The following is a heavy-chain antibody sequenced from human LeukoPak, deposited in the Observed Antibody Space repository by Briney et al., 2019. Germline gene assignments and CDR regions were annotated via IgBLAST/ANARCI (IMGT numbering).Heavy chain of an antibody. D-gene: IGHD1-26*01. V-gene: IGHV3-30*04. CDR1: GFTFSNYA. CDR2: ISYD. CDR3: ARSVGSTNWFDP. J-gene: IGHJ5*02. Sequence: GRSLRLSCAASGFTFSNYAMHWVRQAPGKGLEWVAVISYDEADSVKGRFTISRDNSKNTLYLQMNSLRAEDTGVYYCARSVGSTNWFDPWGQGTLVTVSS.